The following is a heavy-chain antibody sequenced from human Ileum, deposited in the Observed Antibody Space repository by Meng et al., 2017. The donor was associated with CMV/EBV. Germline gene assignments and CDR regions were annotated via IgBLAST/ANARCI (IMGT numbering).Heavy chain of an antibody. CDR1: GVVVSSNY. D-gene: IGHD3-16*01. CDR2: IYSGGIT. J-gene: IGHJ4*02. Sequence: SWVGLVQPGWSLRLSWVASGVVVSSNYMSWVRQPPGKGLEWVSVIYSGGITYYADSVKGRFTISRDNSKNTLFLQMNSLRAEDTAVYYCAREGAGYWGQGTLVTVSS. CDR3: AREGAGY. V-gene: IGHV3-66*01.